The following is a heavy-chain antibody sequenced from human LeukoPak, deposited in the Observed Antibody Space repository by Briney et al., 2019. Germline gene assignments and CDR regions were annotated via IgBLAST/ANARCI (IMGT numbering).Heavy chain of an antibody. Sequence: GGSLRLSCAASGFTFSSYAMSWVRQAPGKGLEWVSGISGSGGSTYYADFVKGRFTISRDNSKNTLYLQMNSLRAEDPAVYYCARALWFGEFLFDYWGQGTLVTVSS. CDR1: GFTFSSYA. J-gene: IGHJ4*02. CDR3: ARALWFGEFLFDY. D-gene: IGHD3-10*01. V-gene: IGHV3-23*01. CDR2: ISGSGGST.